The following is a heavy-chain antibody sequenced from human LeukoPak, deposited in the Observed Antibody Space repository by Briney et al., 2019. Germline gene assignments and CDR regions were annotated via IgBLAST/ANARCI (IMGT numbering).Heavy chain of an antibody. Sequence: GRSLRLSCAASGFTFSSYGMHWVRQAPGKGLEWVAFIRYDGSNKYYADSVKGRFTISRDNSKNTLYLQMNSLRAEDTAVYYCAKGLSSGYPFDYWGQGTLVTVSS. D-gene: IGHD3-22*01. V-gene: IGHV3-30*02. J-gene: IGHJ4*02. CDR3: AKGLSSGYPFDY. CDR2: IRYDGSNK. CDR1: GFTFSSYG.